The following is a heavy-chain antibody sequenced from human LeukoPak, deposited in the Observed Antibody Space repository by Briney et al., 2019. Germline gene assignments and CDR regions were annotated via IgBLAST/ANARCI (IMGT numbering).Heavy chain of an antibody. CDR3: AKDDRIPVDGYYYYGMDV. Sequence: PGGSLRLSCAASGFTFSSYAMSWVRQAPGKGLEWVSAISGSGGSTYYADSVKGRFTISRDNSKNTLYLQMNSLRAEDTAVYYCAKDDRIPVDGYYYYGMDVWGQGTTVTVSS. D-gene: IGHD6-19*01. V-gene: IGHV3-23*01. J-gene: IGHJ6*02. CDR1: GFTFSSYA. CDR2: ISGSGGST.